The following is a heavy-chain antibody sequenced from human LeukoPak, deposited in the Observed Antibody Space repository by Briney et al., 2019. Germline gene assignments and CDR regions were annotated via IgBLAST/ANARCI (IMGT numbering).Heavy chain of an antibody. D-gene: IGHD3-10*01. CDR2: INWNGGST. CDR1: GFTFDDYG. V-gene: IGHV3-20*04. Sequence: GGSLRLSCAASGFTFDDYGMSWVRQAPGKGLEWVSGINWNGGSTGYADSVKGRFTISRDNAKNCLYLQIDSLCAEAAAFYSFARGDCYGSGSYPYWGQGTLVSVSS. J-gene: IGHJ4*02. CDR3: ARGDCYGSGSYPY.